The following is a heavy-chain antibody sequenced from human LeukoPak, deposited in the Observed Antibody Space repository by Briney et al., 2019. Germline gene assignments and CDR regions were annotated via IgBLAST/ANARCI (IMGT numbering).Heavy chain of an antibody. CDR2: IKQDRSEK. D-gene: IGHD3-22*01. Sequence: PGGSLRLSCAASGFTFTNYWMSWVRQAPGKGLELVANIKQDRSEKYYVDSVKGRFTISRDNAKNSLYLQMNSLRAEDTAVYYCAKGHYYDSSGYYYWGQGTLVTVSS. CDR3: AKGHYYDSSGYYY. CDR1: GFTFTNYW. V-gene: IGHV3-7*01. J-gene: IGHJ4*02.